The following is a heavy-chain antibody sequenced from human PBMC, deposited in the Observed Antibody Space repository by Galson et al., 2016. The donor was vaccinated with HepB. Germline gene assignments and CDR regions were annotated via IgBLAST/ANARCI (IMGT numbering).Heavy chain of an antibody. D-gene: IGHD5-18*01. CDR3: TTSSTRGYTYGPSAY. J-gene: IGHJ4*02. CDR1: GFTFSSYW. CDR2: IKSYTDGGTT. Sequence: SLRLSCAASGFTFSSYWMSWVRQAPGKGLEWVGRIKSYTDGGTTEYAAPMKGRFTFSRDESNNRLYLQMNSLKTEDTAVYYCTTSSTRGYTYGPSAYWGRGTLVAVSS. V-gene: IGHV3-15*01.